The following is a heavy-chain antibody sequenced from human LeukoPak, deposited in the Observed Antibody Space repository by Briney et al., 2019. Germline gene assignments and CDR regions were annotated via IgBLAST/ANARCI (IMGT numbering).Heavy chain of an antibody. Sequence: ASVKVSCKASGYTFTSYDINWVRQAAGQGLEWMGWMNPHSGNAGYAQKFQGRVTMTEDTSTDTAYMELSSLRSEDTAVYYCATSWGFRYGMDVWGQGTTVTVSS. CDR3: ATSWGFRYGMDV. J-gene: IGHJ6*02. V-gene: IGHV1-8*01. D-gene: IGHD3-16*01. CDR2: MNPHSGNA. CDR1: GYTFTSYD.